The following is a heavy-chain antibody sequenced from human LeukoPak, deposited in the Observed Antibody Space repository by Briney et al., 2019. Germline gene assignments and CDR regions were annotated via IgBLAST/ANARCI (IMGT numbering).Heavy chain of an antibody. CDR3: ARGRHCSSTSCYRGYFDY. D-gene: IGHD2-2*02. J-gene: IGHJ4*02. Sequence: GGSLRLSCAASGFTFDDYGMSWVRRAPGKGLEWVYGINWNGGSTGYADSVKGRFTISRDNAKNSLYLQMNSLRAEDTALYYCARGRHCSSTSCYRGYFDYWGQGTLVTVSS. V-gene: IGHV3-20*04. CDR1: GFTFDDYG. CDR2: INWNGGST.